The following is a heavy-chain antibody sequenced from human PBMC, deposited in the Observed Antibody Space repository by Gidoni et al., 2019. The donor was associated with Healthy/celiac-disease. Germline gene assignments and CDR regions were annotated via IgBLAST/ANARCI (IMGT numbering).Heavy chain of an antibody. V-gene: IGHV4-38-2*02. J-gene: IGHJ1*01. D-gene: IGHD1-26*01. CDR2: IYHSGST. CDR1: GYSISSGYY. Sequence: QVQLQESGPGLVKPSETLSLTCTVSGYSISSGYYWGWIRQPPGKGLEWIGSIYHSGSTYYNPSLKSRVTISVVTSKNQFSLKLSSVTAADTAVYYCARDGIVGATNVEYFQHWGQGTLVTVSS. CDR3: ARDGIVGATNVEYFQH.